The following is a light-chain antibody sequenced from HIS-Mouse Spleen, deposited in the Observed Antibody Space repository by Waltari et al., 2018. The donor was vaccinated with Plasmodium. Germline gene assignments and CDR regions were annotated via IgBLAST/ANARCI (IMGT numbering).Light chain of an antibody. Sequence: DIQMTQSPASLCGSVGDRVTIPCQASEDISNDLNWYQQRPEKAHKRLIYDASNLETGVPSRFSGSGSGTDFTLPISSLLPEDIATYYCQQYDNLPPLFTCGPGTKVDI. J-gene: IGKJ3*01. V-gene: IGKV1-33*01. CDR1: EDISND. CDR2: DAS. CDR3: QQYDNLPPLFT.